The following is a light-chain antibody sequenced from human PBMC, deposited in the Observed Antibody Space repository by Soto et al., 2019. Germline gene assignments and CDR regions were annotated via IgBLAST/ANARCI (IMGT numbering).Light chain of an antibody. J-gene: IGLJ1*01. CDR1: KKHIGVYDC. CDR3: KSYAGSNTYV. V-gene: IGLV2-8*01. Sequence: SSLSQPPSASASPGKSFTISCTGTKKHIGVYDCVSWYQHHPGKAPRLIIYEVVQRPSGVPDRFSGSKSGNTASLTVSGLQAADEADSFCKSYAGSNTYVFGSGTKVTVL. CDR2: EVV.